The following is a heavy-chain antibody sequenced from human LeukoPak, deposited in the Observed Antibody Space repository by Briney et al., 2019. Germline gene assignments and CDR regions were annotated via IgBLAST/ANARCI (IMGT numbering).Heavy chain of an antibody. J-gene: IGHJ4*02. CDR1: GFTFSDYY. D-gene: IGHD5-12*01. CDR2: ISSSGSTI. V-gene: IGHV3-11*01. CDR3: AKPFSGYDYDFDY. Sequence: PGGSLRLSCAASGFTFSDYYMSWIRQAPGKGLEWVSYISSSGSTIYYADSVKGRFTISRDNAKNSLYLQMNSLRADDTAVYYCAKPFSGYDYDFDYWGQGTLVTVSS.